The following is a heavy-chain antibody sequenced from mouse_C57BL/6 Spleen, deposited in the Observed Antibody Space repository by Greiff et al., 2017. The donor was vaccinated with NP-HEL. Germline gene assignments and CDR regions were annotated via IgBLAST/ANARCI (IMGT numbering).Heavy chain of an antibody. V-gene: IGHV1-63*01. CDR3: ARSRVTGTSMDY. J-gene: IGHJ4*01. CDR1: GYTFTNYW. D-gene: IGHD4-1*01. Sequence: QVQLKQSGAELVRPGTSVKMSCKASGYTFTNYWIGWAKQRPGHGLEWIGDIYPGGGYTNYNEKFKGKATLTADKSSSTAYMQFSSLTSEDSAIYYCARSRVTGTSMDYWGQGTSVTVSS. CDR2: IYPGGGYT.